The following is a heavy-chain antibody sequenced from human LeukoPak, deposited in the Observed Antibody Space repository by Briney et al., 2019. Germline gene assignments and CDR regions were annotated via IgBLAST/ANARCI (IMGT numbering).Heavy chain of an antibody. CDR3: AREGYGSGIVDI. V-gene: IGHV4-38-2*02. J-gene: IGHJ3*02. CDR1: GYSISSGYY. CDR2: IYHSGST. D-gene: IGHD3-10*01. Sequence: PSETLSLTCTVSGYSISSGYYWGWIRQPPGKGLEWIGSIYHSGSTYYNPSLKSRVTISVDTSKNQFSLKLSSVTAADTAVYYCAREGYGSGIVDIWGQGTMVTVSS.